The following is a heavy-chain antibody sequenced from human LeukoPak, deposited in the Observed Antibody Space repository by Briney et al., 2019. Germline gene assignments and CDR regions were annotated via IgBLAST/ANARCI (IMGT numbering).Heavy chain of an antibody. V-gene: IGHV4-4*09. CDR3: ARHSLSTSSIYYYYYMDV. CDR1: GGSISSYY. CDR2: IYTSGST. Sequence: SETLSLTCTVSGGSISSYYWSWLRQPPGKGLEWIGYIYTSGSTNYTPSLKTRVTISVDTSKNQFSLKLSSVTAADTAVYYCARHSLSTSSIYYYYYMDVWGKGTTVTVSS. D-gene: IGHD2-2*01. J-gene: IGHJ6*03.